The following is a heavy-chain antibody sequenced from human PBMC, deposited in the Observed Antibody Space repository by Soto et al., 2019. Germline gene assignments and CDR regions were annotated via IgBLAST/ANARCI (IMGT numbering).Heavy chain of an antibody. Sequence: SETLSLTCAVYCKSFRDYIWTWIGQTPRTGLQWIGQINHSGSAYYNPSLKSRVTISVHTSNSQFSLELSSVTAADTAVYYCARGLITGSHYSGGWYYFDSWGQGTQVTVS. CDR1: CKSFRDYI. CDR3: ARGLITGSHYSGGWYYFDS. V-gene: IGHV4-34*01. CDR2: INHSGSA. J-gene: IGHJ4*02. D-gene: IGHD6-19*01.